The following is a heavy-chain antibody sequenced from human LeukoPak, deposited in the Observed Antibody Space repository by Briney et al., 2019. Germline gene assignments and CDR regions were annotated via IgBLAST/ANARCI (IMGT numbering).Heavy chain of an antibody. D-gene: IGHD3/OR15-3a*01. CDR2: ISGYNGHT. CDR3: ARDLGLPRLNSFDY. J-gene: IGHJ4*02. CDR1: GYSFTSYG. Sequence: GASVKVSCKASGYSFTSYGISWVRQAPGQGLEWMGWISGYNGHTKYAQKFQGRVTLITDTSTSTVYMELRNLRSDDTAMYYCARDLGLPRLNSFDYWGQGTLVTVSS. V-gene: IGHV1-18*01.